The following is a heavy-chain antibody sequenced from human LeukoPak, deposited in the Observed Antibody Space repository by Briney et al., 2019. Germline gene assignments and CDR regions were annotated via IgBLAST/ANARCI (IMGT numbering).Heavy chain of an antibody. CDR1: GFAFSNYA. V-gene: IGHV3-23*01. D-gene: IGHD5-12*01. CDR3: ARDGSGYDY. J-gene: IGHJ4*02. CDR2: ISGSGGYT. Sequence: GGSLRLSCAASGFAFSNYAMSWVRQAPGKGLEWVSAISGSGGYTYYADSVKGRFTISRDNAKNSLYLQVNSLRDEDTAVYYCARDGSGYDYWGQGTLVTVSS.